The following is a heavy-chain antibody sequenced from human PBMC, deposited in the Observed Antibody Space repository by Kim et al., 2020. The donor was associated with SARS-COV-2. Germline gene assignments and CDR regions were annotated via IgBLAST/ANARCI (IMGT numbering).Heavy chain of an antibody. Sequence: GGSLRLSCAASGFTFGNAWMSWVRQAPGKGLEWVGRIKSKTDGWTTDYAAPVKGRFTISRDDSKNTLYLQMNSLKTEDTAVYYCTTADFDWLFFAYWGQG. CDR3: TTADFDWLFFAY. D-gene: IGHD3-9*01. CDR1: GFTFGNAW. CDR2: IKSKTDGWTT. V-gene: IGHV3-15*01. J-gene: IGHJ4*02.